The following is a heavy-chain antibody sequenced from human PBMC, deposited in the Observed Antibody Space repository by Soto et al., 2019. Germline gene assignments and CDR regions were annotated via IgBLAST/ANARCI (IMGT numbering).Heavy chain of an antibody. D-gene: IGHD3-22*01. V-gene: IGHV1-18*01. Sequence: QVQLVQSGAEVKKPGASVKVSCKASGYTFTSYSISWVRQAPGQGLEWMGWISVYTGNTKYAQSLQGRVTMTTDTSTSTAYMELRSLRSDDTAVYYCARDLAEDNSGYYYASPGYYYYSGMDVWGQGTTVTVSS. CDR1: GYTFTSYS. CDR2: ISVYTGNT. J-gene: IGHJ6*02. CDR3: ARDLAEDNSGYYYASPGYYYYSGMDV.